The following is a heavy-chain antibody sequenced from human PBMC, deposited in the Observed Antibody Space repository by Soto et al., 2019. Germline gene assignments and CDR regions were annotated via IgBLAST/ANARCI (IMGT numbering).Heavy chain of an antibody. V-gene: IGHV3-23*01. D-gene: IGHD5-18*01. J-gene: IGHJ4*02. CDR2: INRGGGP. CDR3: ARADGPLPVTLLGF. Sequence: EVRLLESGGGLVQPGGPLPLPCATSGFPFNNYSMSWVGQAPGKGLEWVSSINRGGGPYYADSVKGRFTISRDNSKNMLYLRMNSLRADDTAVYFCARADGPLPVTLLGFWGQGTLVTVSS. CDR1: GFPFNNYS.